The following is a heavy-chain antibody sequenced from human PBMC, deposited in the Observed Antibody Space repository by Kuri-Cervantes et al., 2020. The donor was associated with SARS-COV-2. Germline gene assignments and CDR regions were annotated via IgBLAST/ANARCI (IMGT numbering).Heavy chain of an antibody. J-gene: IGHJ4*02. CDR1: GDSISRSTYY. D-gene: IGHD3-10*01. Sequence: SETLSLTCTFSGDSISRSTYYWGWIRQPPGKGLEWIGAIYHSGSTYYNPSLKSRVTISVDTSKNQFSLKLSSVTAADTAVYYCARYLYGSGSYYNSYYVDYWGQGTLVTVSS. CDR2: IYHSGST. V-gene: IGHV4-39*07. CDR3: ARYLYGSGSYYNSYYVDY.